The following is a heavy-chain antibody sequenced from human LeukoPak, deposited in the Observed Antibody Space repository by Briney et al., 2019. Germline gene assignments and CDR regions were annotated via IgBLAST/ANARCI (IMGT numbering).Heavy chain of an antibody. D-gene: IGHD6-19*01. CDR3: ARDLPRRYSSGWYGFDY. CDR1: GYTFTSYY. CDR2: INPNSGGT. J-gene: IGHJ4*02. V-gene: IGHV1-2*02. Sequence: GASVKVSCKASGYTFTSYYMHWVRQAPGQGLEWMGWINPNSGGTNYAQKFQGRVTMTRDTSISTAYMELSRLRSDDTAVYYCARDLPRRYSSGWYGFDYWGQGTLVTVSS.